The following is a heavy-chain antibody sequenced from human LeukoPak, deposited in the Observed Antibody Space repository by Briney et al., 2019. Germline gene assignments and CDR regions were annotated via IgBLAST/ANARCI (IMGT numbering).Heavy chain of an antibody. V-gene: IGHV3-48*04. CDR1: GFTFSSYS. D-gene: IGHD3-22*01. CDR2: ISSSSSTI. J-gene: IGHJ4*02. Sequence: GGSLRLSCAASGFTFSSYSMNWVRQAPGKGLEWVSYISSSSSTIYYADSVEGRFTISRDNAKNSLYLQMNSLRAEDTAVYYCARDRPTYYYDSSGIFDYWGQGTLVTVSS. CDR3: ARDRPTYYYDSSGIFDY.